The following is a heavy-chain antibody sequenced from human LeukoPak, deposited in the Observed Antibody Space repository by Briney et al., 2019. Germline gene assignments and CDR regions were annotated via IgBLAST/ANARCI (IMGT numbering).Heavy chain of an antibody. CDR3: ATLTTVVTPSYLDY. CDR1: GGSITSYF. J-gene: IGHJ4*02. CDR2: IYYTGST. V-gene: IGHV4-59*08. D-gene: IGHD4-23*01. Sequence: PSETLSLTCTVSGGSITSYFWSWIRQPPGKGLEWIGYIYYTGSTNYNPSLKSRVTISVDTSKNRLSLRLSSVTAADTAVYYCATLTTVVTPSYLDYWGQGTLVTVSS.